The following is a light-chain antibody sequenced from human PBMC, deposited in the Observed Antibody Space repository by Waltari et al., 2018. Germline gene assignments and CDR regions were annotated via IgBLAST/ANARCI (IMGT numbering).Light chain of an antibody. Sequence: DIQLTQSPSFLSASVGDRVTITCRASQGISSYVAWYQQNPGKAPRLLIHSASTLQSGVPSRFSGSGSGTEFTLTISSLQPEDFATYYCQQRYNTPYTFGQGTKLEIK. CDR2: SAS. V-gene: IGKV1-9*01. J-gene: IGKJ2*01. CDR3: QQRYNTPYT. CDR1: QGISSY.